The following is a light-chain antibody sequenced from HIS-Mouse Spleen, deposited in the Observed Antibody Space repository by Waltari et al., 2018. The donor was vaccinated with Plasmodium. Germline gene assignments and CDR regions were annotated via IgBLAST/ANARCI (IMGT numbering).Light chain of an antibody. CDR3: GTWDSSLSAGVV. J-gene: IGLJ2*01. V-gene: IGLV1-51*01. CDR2: DNN. CDR1: SSHIGNNY. Sequence: QSVLTQPPSVSAAPGQTVTISCYGSSSHIGNNYVSWYQQLPGTAPKLLIYDNNKRPSGFPDRFSGSKSGTSATLGITGLQTGDEADYYCGTWDSSLSAGVVFGGGTKLTVL.